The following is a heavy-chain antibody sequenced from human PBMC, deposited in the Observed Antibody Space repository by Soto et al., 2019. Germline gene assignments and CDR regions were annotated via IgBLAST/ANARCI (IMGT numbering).Heavy chain of an antibody. CDR1: GGSFSGSY. CDR3: ATVNIVDAPLRYYYYGMDV. J-gene: IGHJ6*02. Sequence: PSETLSLTCTVSGGSFSGSYWCWIRKRPGTGLEGIGEINNSGSTTYNPPFKRRVTIIVVASKNQFSLKMSSVITADTAVYYCATVNIVDAPLRYYYYGMDVWGQGTTVTVSS. CDR2: INNSGST. V-gene: IGHV4-34*01. D-gene: IGHD5-12*01.